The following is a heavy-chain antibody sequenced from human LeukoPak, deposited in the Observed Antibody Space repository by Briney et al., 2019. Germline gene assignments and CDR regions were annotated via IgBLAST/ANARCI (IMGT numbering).Heavy chain of an antibody. V-gene: IGHV1-46*01. CDR3: AREGVMAADRLREFDP. Sequence: ASVKVSCKASGYTFTSYYVHWARQAPGQGLEWMGIINPSGGSTSYAQKFQGRVTMTRDTSTSTVYMELSSLRSEDTAVYYCAREGVMAADRLREFDPWGQGTLVTVSS. CDR1: GYTFTSYY. D-gene: IGHD6-13*01. J-gene: IGHJ5*02. CDR2: INPSGGST.